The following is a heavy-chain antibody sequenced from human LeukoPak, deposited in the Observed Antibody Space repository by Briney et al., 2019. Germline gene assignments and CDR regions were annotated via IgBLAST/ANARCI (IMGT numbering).Heavy chain of an antibody. CDR1: GGSIISGGYY. Sequence: KASETLSLTCTVSGGSIISGGYYWSWIRQHPGKGLEWIGFIYYSGSTYYNPSLKSRVTISVDTSKNQFSLKLSSVTAADTAVYYCARLSWNDAALHYWGQGTLVTVSS. CDR2: IYYSGST. J-gene: IGHJ4*02. V-gene: IGHV4-31*03. D-gene: IGHD1-1*01. CDR3: ARLSWNDAALHY.